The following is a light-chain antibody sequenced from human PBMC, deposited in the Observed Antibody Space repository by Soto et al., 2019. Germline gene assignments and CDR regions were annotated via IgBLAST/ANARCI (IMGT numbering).Light chain of an antibody. V-gene: IGKV3-20*01. CDR1: QTVTSY. CDR2: GAS. J-gene: IGKJ1*01. CDR3: QQEGNSPRT. Sequence: EIVLTQSPGTLSLSPGETATLSCRASQTVTSYFAWYQQKPGQAPRLLIYGASSRATGIPARFSGSGSGTDFSLPISGLEPEDFAEYYCQQEGNSPRTFGQGTKVDIK.